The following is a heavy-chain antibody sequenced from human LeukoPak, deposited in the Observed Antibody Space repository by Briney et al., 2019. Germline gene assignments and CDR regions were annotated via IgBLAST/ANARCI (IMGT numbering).Heavy chain of an antibody. Sequence: SETLFLTCTISDGSVSSGTYYWGWIRQSPGKGLEWIGSIHYSGSSYYNPSLKSRAAIFVDTSRDQVSMDLSYVTAADTALYYCVRHISANTGYFDSCGQGTLVTVSS. CDR1: DGSVSSGTYY. CDR3: VRHISANTGYFDS. CDR2: IHYSGSS. J-gene: IGHJ4*02. V-gene: IGHV4-39*01.